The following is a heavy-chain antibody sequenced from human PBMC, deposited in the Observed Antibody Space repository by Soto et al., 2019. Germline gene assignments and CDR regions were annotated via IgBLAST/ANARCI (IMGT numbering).Heavy chain of an antibody. V-gene: IGHV4-59*01. Sequence: QVQLRESGPGLVKPSETLSLTCTVSSGSIGTYFWSWIRQPPGKGLEWIGYIYYSGTTNYNPSLTSRVTIFLATSKNQFSLRLSSVTAADTAVFYCARGRGGTYDAFDIWGHGTLVTVSS. CDR1: SGSIGTYF. J-gene: IGHJ3*02. CDR2: IYYSGTT. D-gene: IGHD1-26*01. CDR3: ARGRGGTYDAFDI.